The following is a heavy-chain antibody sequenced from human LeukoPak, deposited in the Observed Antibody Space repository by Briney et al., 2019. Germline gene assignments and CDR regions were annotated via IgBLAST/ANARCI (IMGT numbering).Heavy chain of an antibody. J-gene: IGHJ3*02. CDR3: AKSFGGYDILTGYYEYYSFDI. CDR1: GFTFSSYV. V-gene: IGHV3-23*01. D-gene: IGHD3-9*01. CDR2: VSGSGGGT. Sequence: GGSLRLFCAASGFTFSSYVMSWVRQAPGKGLEWVSAVSGSGGGTYYADSVTGRFTISRDNSNNTLYMQMNSLRAEDTAVYYCAKSFGGYDILTGYYEYYSFDIWGRGTMVTVSS.